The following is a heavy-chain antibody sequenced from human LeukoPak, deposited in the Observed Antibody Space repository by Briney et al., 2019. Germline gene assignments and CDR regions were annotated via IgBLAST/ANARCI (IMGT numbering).Heavy chain of an antibody. V-gene: IGHV1-46*01. CDR3: ARVELYYDILTGWGPYYFDY. D-gene: IGHD3-9*01. J-gene: IGHJ4*02. CDR1: GYTFTSYY. CDR2: INPSGGST. Sequence: ASVKVSCKASGYTFTSYYMHWVRQAPGQGLEWMGIINPSGGSTSYAQKLQGRVTMTTDTSTSTAYMELRSLRSDDTAVYYCARVELYYDILTGWGPYYFDYWGQGTLVTVSS.